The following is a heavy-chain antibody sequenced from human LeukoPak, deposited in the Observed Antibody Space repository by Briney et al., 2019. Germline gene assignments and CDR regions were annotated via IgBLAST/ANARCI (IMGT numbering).Heavy chain of an antibody. D-gene: IGHD3-16*02. CDR2: ISGSGGST. CDR1: GFTFSSYA. Sequence: GGSLRLSCAASGFTFSSYAMSWVRQAPGKGLEWVSAISGSGGSTYYADSVKGRFTISRDNSKNTLYLQMNSLRAEDTAVYYCAKDRYDYVWGSYPLPLFDYWGQGTLVTVSS. V-gene: IGHV3-23*01. J-gene: IGHJ4*02. CDR3: AKDRYDYVWGSYPLPLFDY.